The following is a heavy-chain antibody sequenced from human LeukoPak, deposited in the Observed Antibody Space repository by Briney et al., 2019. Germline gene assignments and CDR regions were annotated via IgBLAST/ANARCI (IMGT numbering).Heavy chain of an antibody. V-gene: IGHV3-9*01. D-gene: IGHD6-6*01. CDR3: AKGGDSSSSGGVDY. CDR2: ISWNSGSI. J-gene: IGHJ4*02. CDR1: GFTFDDYA. Sequence: PGGSLRLSCAASGFTFDDYAMHWVRQAPGKGLEWVSGISWNSGSIGYADSVKGRFTISRDNAKNSLYLQMNSLRAEDTALYYCAKGGDSSSSGGVDYWGQGTPVTVSS.